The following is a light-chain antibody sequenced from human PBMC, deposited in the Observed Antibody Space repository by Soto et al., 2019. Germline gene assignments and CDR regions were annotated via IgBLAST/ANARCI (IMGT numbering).Light chain of an antibody. V-gene: IGKV1-39*01. CDR3: KQSYSTPWT. CDR1: QSISCY. CDR2: STS. J-gene: IGKJ1*01. Sequence: EIQMTQSPSSLSASVGYRVTITCRASQSISCYLNWYQQKQGRVPRLLIYSTSTLQSGVPSKFSGSASGTDFTLTISSLQPEDFATYYCKQSYSTPWTFGQGTKVDIK.